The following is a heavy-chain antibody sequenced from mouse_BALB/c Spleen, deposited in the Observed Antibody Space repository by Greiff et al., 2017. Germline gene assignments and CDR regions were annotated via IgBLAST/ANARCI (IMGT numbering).Heavy chain of an antibody. CDR3: TRDSYYFDY. Sequence: QVQLKESGAELVRPGASVTLSCKASGYTFTDYEMHWVKQTPVHGLEWIGAIDPETGGTAYNQKFKGKATLTADKSSSTAYMELRSLTSEDSAVYYCTRDSYYFDYWGQGTTLTVSS. V-gene: IGHV1-15*01. CDR1: GYTFTDYE. J-gene: IGHJ2*01. CDR2: IDPETGGT.